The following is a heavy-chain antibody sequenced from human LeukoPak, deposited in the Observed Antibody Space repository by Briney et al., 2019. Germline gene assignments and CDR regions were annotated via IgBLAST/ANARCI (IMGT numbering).Heavy chain of an antibody. D-gene: IGHD4-23*01. J-gene: IGHJ4*01. Sequence: FETLSLTCTVSGGSIGTYYWSWIRQPPGKGLEWIGYIYYSGSTNYNPSLKSRVTISVDTSKNQFSLKLSSVTAADTAVYYCASMVVNGGNSDYYFDYWGPG. V-gene: IGHV4-59*01. CDR3: ASMVVNGGNSDYYFDY. CDR1: GGSIGTYY. CDR2: IYYSGST.